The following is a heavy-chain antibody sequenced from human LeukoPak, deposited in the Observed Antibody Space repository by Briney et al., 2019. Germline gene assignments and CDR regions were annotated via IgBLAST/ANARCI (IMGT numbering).Heavy chain of an antibody. D-gene: IGHD4-17*01. CDR1: GFIFSSYG. J-gene: IGHJ2*01. V-gene: IGHV3-33*01. CDR3: ARGGVTGTKKSNWYFDL. Sequence: GGSLRLSCAASGFIFSSYGMHWVRQAPGKGLEWVAVIWSDGSNKYYADSVKGRFTISRDNSKNTLYLQMNSLRAEDTAVYYCARGGVTGTKKSNWYFDLWVRGTLVTVSS. CDR2: IWSDGSNK.